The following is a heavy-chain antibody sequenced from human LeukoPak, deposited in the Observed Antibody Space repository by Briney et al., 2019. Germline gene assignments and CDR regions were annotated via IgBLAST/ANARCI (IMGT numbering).Heavy chain of an antibody. CDR2: IYYSGST. V-gene: IGHV4-39*02. J-gene: IGHJ4*02. D-gene: IGHD6-6*01. CDR3: ARDPDSYIAARPYYFDY. Sequence: SETLSLTCTVSGGSISSSSYYWGWIRQPPGKGLEWIGSIYYSGSTYYNPSLKSRVTISVDTSKNQFSLKLSSVTAADTAVYYCARDPDSYIAARPYYFDYWGQGTLVTVSS. CDR1: GGSISSSSYY.